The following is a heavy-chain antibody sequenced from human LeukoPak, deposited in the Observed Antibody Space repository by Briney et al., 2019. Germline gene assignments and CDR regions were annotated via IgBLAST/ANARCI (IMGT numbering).Heavy chain of an antibody. V-gene: IGHV3-74*01. D-gene: IGHD1-26*01. CDR1: GFTFSSYW. CDR3: AKNRGSYYGLDY. J-gene: IGHJ4*02. CDR2: INSDGSST. Sequence: PGGSLRLSCAASGFTFSSYWMHWVRRAPGKGLVWVSRINSDGSSTSYADSVKGRFTISRDNAKNTLYLQMNSLRAEDTAVYYCAKNRGSYYGLDYGAKGPRVTVPS.